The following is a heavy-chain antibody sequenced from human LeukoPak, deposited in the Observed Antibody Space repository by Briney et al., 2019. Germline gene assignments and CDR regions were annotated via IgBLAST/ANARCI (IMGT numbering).Heavy chain of an antibody. CDR3: ASSLPAATWVDY. V-gene: IGHV4-38-2*02. CDR1: GYSISSGYY. Sequence: SETLSLTCTVSGYSISSGYYWGWTRQPPGKGLEWIGSIYHSGSTYYNPSLKSRVTISVDTSKNQFSLKLSSVTAADTAVYYCASSLPAATWVDYWGQGTLVTVSS. J-gene: IGHJ4*02. CDR2: IYHSGST. D-gene: IGHD2-2*01.